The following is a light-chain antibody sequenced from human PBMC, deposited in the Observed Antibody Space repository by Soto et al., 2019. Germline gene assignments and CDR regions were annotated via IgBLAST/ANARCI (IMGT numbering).Light chain of an antibody. V-gene: IGLV2-14*03. J-gene: IGLJ3*02. CDR3: SSYTSSSTVV. CDR1: SSDVGGYNY. CDR2: DVS. Sequence: QSALTQPASVSGSPGQSITISCTGTSSDVGGYNYVSWYQHHPGKAPKLMIYDVSTRPSGVSNRFSGSKSGNTASLTISGIKAEDEADYYSSSYTSSSTVVFGGGTKLTLL.